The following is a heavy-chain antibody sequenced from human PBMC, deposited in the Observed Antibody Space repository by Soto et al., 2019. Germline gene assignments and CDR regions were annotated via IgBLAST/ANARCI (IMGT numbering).Heavy chain of an antibody. Sequence: GGSLRLSCAASGFTFSSYSMNWVRQAAGKGLEWVSSISSSSSYISYADSVKGRFTISRDNAKNSLNLQMNSLRAEDTAVYYCARDLGYSSGWYPVDYWGQGTLVTVSS. D-gene: IGHD6-19*01. CDR1: GFTFSSYS. CDR3: ARDLGYSSGWYPVDY. CDR2: ISSSSSYI. V-gene: IGHV3-21*01. J-gene: IGHJ4*02.